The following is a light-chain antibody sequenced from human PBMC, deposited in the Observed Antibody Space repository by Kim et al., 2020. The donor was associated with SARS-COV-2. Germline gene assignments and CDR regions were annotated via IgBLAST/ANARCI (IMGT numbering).Light chain of an antibody. CDR1: QSISSH. J-gene: IGKJ3*01. Sequence: ASVGDRVTITCRTTQSISSHLNWYQQKTGRAPKLLISAASTLQGGVPSRFSGSGSETDFTLTISSLQPEDFATYFCQQSYITPFTFGPGTKVDIK. CDR2: AAS. CDR3: QQSYITPFT. V-gene: IGKV1-39*01.